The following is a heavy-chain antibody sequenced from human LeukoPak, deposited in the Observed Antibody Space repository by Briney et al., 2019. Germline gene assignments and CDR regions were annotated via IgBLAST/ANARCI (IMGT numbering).Heavy chain of an antibody. Sequence: ASVKVSCKASGYTFTSYDINWVRQATGQGLEWMGWMNPNSGNTGYAQKFQGRVTMTRNTSISTAYMELSSLRSEDTAVYYCARDITMVRGIIEGMDYWGQGTLVTVSS. V-gene: IGHV1-8*01. CDR1: GYTFTSYD. D-gene: IGHD3-10*01. J-gene: IGHJ4*02. CDR2: MNPNSGNT. CDR3: ARDITMVRGIIEGMDY.